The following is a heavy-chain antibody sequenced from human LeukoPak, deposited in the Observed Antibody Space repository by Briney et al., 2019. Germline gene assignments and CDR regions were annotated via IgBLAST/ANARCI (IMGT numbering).Heavy chain of an antibody. CDR1: GGSFSGYY. Sequence: SETLSLTCAVYGGSFSGYYWSWIRQPPGKGLEWIGEINHSGSTNYNPSLKSRVTISVDTSKNQFSLKLSSVTAADTAVYYCVRGGIYDYVWGTSFDYWGQGTLVTVSS. J-gene: IGHJ4*02. CDR2: INHSGST. CDR3: VRGGIYDYVWGTSFDY. V-gene: IGHV4-34*01. D-gene: IGHD3-16*01.